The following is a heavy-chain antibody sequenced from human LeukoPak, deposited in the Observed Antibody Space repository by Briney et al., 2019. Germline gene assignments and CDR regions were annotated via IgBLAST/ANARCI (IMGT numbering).Heavy chain of an antibody. Sequence: GGSPRLSCAASGFTFSSYGMHWVRQAPGKGLEWVAVIWYDGSNKYYADSVKGRFTISRDNSKNTLYLQMNSLRAEDTAVYYCAKDLNYYYMDVWGKGTTVTVSS. J-gene: IGHJ6*03. CDR1: GFTFSSYG. V-gene: IGHV3-33*06. CDR3: AKDLNYYYMDV. CDR2: IWYDGSNK.